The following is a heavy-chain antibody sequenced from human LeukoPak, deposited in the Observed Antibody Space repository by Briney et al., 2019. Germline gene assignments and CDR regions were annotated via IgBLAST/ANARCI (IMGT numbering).Heavy chain of an antibody. CDR3: ARERLDKYYYYGMDV. CDR1: GYTFTSYG. J-gene: IGHJ6*02. CDR2: IIPIFGTA. V-gene: IGHV1-69*13. D-gene: IGHD1-1*01. Sequence: SVKVSCKASGYTFTSYGISWVRQAPGQGLEWMGGIIPIFGTANYAQKFQGRVTITADESTSTAYMELSSLRSEDTAVYYCARERLDKYYYYGMDVWGQGTTVTVSS.